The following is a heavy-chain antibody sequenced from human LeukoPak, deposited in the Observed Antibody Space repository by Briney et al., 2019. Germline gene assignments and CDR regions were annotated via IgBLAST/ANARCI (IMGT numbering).Heavy chain of an antibody. CDR3: ARGAYDFWRGYPFDY. J-gene: IGHJ4*02. CDR1: GGTFSSYA. D-gene: IGHD3-3*01. V-gene: IGHV1-69*13. Sequence: SVKVSCKASGGTFSSYAISWVRQAPGQGLEWMGGIIPIFGTANYAQKFQGRVTITADESTSTAYMELSSLRSEDTAVYYCARGAYDFWRGYPFDYWGQGTLVTVSS. CDR2: IIPIFGTA.